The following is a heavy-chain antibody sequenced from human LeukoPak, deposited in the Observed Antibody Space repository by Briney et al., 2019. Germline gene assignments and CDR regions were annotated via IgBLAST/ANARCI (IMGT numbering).Heavy chain of an antibody. Sequence: ASVKVSCKASGYTLTSYDINWVRQATGQGLEWMGWMNPNSGRTGYAQNFQGRITITRNTSISTAYMELSSLRSEDTAVYYCARDLGFYYYGMDVWGQGTTVTVSS. CDR1: GYTLTSYD. CDR2: MNPNSGRT. V-gene: IGHV1-8*01. J-gene: IGHJ6*02. CDR3: ARDLGFYYYGMDV.